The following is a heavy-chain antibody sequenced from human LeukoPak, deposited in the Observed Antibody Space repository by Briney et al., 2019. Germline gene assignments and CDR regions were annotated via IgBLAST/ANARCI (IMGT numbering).Heavy chain of an antibody. J-gene: IGHJ4*02. D-gene: IGHD6-19*01. CDR3: ARARTPRYSSGWYRFYFDY. CDR2: ISYDGSNK. CDR1: GFTFSSYA. V-gene: IGHV3-30-3*01. Sequence: PGGSLRLSCAASGFTFSSYAMHWVRQAPGKGLEWVAVISYDGSNKYYADSVKGRFTISRDNSKNTLYLQMNSLRAEDTAVYYCARARTPRYSSGWYRFYFDYWGQGTLVTVSS.